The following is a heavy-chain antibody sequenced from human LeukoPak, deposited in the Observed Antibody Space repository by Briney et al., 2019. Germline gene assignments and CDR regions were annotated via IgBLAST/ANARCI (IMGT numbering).Heavy chain of an antibody. V-gene: IGHV4-4*07. D-gene: IGHD2-15*01. J-gene: IGHJ3*02. CDR1: GGSISSYY. Sequence: SETLSLSCTVSGGSISSYYWSWIRQPAGKGLEWIGRIYISGSTNYNPSLKSRVTISVDTSKNQFSLKLSSVTAADTAVYYCARDCSGGSCYSASAFDIWGQGTMVTVSS. CDR2: IYISGST. CDR3: ARDCSGGSCYSASAFDI.